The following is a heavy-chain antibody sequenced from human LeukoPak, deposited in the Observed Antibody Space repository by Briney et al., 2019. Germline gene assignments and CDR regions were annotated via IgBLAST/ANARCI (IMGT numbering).Heavy chain of an antibody. CDR3: ARGFGGIVGAYFDY. CDR1: GGSISSGGYY. Sequence: SETLSLTCTVSGGSISSGGYYWSWIRQHPGKGLEWIGYIYYSGSTYYNPSLKSRVTISVDTSKNQFSLKLSSVTAADTAVYYCARGFGGIVGAYFDYWGQGTLVTVSS. V-gene: IGHV4-31*03. D-gene: IGHD1-26*01. J-gene: IGHJ4*02. CDR2: IYYSGST.